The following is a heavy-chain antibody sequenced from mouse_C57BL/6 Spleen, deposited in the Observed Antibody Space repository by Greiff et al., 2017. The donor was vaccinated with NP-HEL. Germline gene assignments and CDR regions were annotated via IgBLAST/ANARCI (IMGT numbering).Heavy chain of an antibody. J-gene: IGHJ1*03. CDR3: AGGTAQHFDV. CDR2: IYPGDGDT. V-gene: IGHV1-82*01. CDR1: GYAFSSSW. Sequence: VQLQQSGPELVKPGASVKISCKASGYAFSSSWMNWVKQRPGKGLEWIGRIYPGDGDTNYNGKFKGKATLTAAKSSSTAYMQLSSLTSEDSAVYYCAGGTAQHFDVWGTGTTVTGSS. D-gene: IGHD3-2*02.